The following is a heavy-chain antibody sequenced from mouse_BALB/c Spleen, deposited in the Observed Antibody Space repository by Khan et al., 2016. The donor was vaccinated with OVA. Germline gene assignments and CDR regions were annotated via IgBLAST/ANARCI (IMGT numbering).Heavy chain of an antibody. CDR2: IYWDDDK. J-gene: IGHJ3*01. Sequence: QVTLKVSGPGILQPSQTLSLTCSFSGFSLSTSGMGVSWIRQPSGKGLEWLAHIYWDDDKRYNPSLKSRLTISKDTSRNQVVLKLNSVATADTATYYVARNVYEFDPWFAYWGQGTLVTVSA. CDR1: GFSLSTSGMG. V-gene: IGHV8-12*01. D-gene: IGHD2-4*01. CDR3: ARNVYEFDPWFAY.